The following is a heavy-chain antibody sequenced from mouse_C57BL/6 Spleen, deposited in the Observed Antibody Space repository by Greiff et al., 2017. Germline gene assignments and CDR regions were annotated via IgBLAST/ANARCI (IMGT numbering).Heavy chain of an antibody. Sequence: VQRVESGPGLVQPSQSLSITCTVSGFSLTSYGVHWVRQSPGKGLEWLGVIWSGGSTDYNAAIISRLSISKDNSKSQVFFKMNSLQADDTAIYYCARNYYGSSYFDYWGQGTTLTVSS. D-gene: IGHD1-1*01. V-gene: IGHV2-2*01. CDR3: ARNYYGSSYFDY. CDR1: GFSLTSYG. CDR2: IWSGGST. J-gene: IGHJ2*01.